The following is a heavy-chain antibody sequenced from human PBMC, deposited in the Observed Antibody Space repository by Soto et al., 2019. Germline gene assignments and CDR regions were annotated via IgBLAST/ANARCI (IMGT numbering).Heavy chain of an antibody. Sequence: GGSLRLSCAASGFTFTSFAMTWVRRAPGKVLELVSVISGSGTSSYYAYSVKGRFTISRDNSKNTLYLQMNTLRAEETAIYYCEKDRGLVVLNFLESAGYYFDSMDVWGQGNTITSPQ. V-gene: IGHV3-23*01. J-gene: IGHJ6*01. CDR2: ISGSGTSS. D-gene: IGHD3-3*01. CDR1: GFTFTSFA. CDR3: EKDRGLVVLNFLESAGYYFDSMDV.